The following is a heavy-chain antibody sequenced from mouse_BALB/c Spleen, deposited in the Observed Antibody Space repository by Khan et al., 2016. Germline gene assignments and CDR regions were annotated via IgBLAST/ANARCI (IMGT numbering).Heavy chain of an antibody. V-gene: IGHV3-2*02. CDR1: GYSITSDYA. D-gene: IGHD1-1*01. CDR3: AGSDYGSKDAMDY. Sequence: EVQLQESGPGLVKPSQSLSLTCTVTGYSITSDYAWNWIRQFPGNKLEWMGYISYSGSTSYKPSLKSRILITRDTSNNPFFLQLNSVTSKDTATYYCAGSDYGSKDAMDYWGQGTSVTVSS. J-gene: IGHJ4*01. CDR2: ISYSGST.